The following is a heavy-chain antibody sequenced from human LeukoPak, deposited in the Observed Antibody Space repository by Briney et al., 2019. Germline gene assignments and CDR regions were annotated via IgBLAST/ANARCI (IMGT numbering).Heavy chain of an antibody. V-gene: IGHV4-61*08. J-gene: IGHJ4*02. D-gene: IGHD3-10*01. Sequence: PSETLSLTCTVSGGSISSGGYYWSWIRQHPGKGLEWIGYIYYSGSTYYNPSLKSRVTISVDTSKNQFSLKLSSVTAADTAVYYCARGNYGSGSYYNAPGLFDYWGQGTLVTVSS. CDR3: ARGNYGSGSYYNAPGLFDY. CDR1: GGSISSGGYY. CDR2: IYYSGST.